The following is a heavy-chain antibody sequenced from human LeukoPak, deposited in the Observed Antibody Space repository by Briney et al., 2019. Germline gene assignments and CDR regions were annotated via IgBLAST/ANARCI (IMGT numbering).Heavy chain of an antibody. CDR3: ARGLGYCTSTTCLLPFDY. CDR2: IYSGGST. CDR1: GFTVSTYY. V-gene: IGHV3-53*01. D-gene: IGHD2-2*01. Sequence: GGSLRLSCAASGFTVSTYYMTWVRQAPGKGLESVSVIYSGGSTYYADSVKGRFTVSRDNSKNTLYLQMNSLRAEDTAMYYCARGLGYCTSTTCLLPFDYWGQGTLVTVSS. J-gene: IGHJ4*02.